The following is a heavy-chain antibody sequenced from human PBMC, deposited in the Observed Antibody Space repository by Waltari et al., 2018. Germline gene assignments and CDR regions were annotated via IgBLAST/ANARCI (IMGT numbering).Heavy chain of an antibody. CDR2: ISAYNGNT. CDR3: ARAFTFCSGGSCYLTWDYYYYMDV. V-gene: IGHV1-18*01. Sequence: QVQLVQSGAEVKKPGASVKVSCKASGYTFTSYGISWVRQAPGQGLEWMGGISAYNGNTNYAQKLQGRVTMTTDTSTSTAYMELRSLRSDDTAVYYCARAFTFCSGGSCYLTWDYYYYMDVWGKGTTVTVSS. J-gene: IGHJ6*03. CDR1: GYTFTSYG. D-gene: IGHD2-15*01.